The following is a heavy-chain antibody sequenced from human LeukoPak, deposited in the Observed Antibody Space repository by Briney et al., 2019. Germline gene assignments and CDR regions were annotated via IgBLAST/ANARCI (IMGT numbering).Heavy chain of an antibody. J-gene: IGHJ4*02. Sequence: GGSLRVSCVASGFIFSSYWMHWVRQVPGNVLVWVSRINSDGSITSFADSVKGRLTISRDNAKNTLYLQMDSLKAEDTAVYYCARGLLGTGDYWGQGTLVTVSS. D-gene: IGHD7-27*01. V-gene: IGHV3-74*01. CDR1: GFIFSSYW. CDR3: ARGLLGTGDY. CDR2: INSDGSIT.